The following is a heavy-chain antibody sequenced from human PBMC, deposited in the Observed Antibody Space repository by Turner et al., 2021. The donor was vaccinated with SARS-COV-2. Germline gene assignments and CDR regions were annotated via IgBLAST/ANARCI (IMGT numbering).Heavy chain of an antibody. D-gene: IGHD1-26*01. V-gene: IGHV4-39*01. CDR3: VRTPSGSYPHFNF. CDR1: GDSISSSSFY. Sequence: QLQLQESGPGLVKRSATLSLTCTVSGDSISSSSFYWGWIRQSPGKGLEWIGNFYYSGNTYYNPSLKSRVTISADTSKKQFSLRLTSVTAADTAVYYCVRTPSGSYPHFNFWGQGTLVTVSS. J-gene: IGHJ4*02. CDR2: FYYSGNT.